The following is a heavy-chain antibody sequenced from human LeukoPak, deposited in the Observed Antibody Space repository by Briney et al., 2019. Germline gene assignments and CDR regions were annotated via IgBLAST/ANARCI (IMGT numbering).Heavy chain of an antibody. CDR3: ARAIVVVPAAMQVRDDRGAPTLVDGDYDYMDV. CDR2: INTNTGNP. CDR1: GYTFTGYC. D-gene: IGHD2-2*01. V-gene: IGHV7-4-1*02. Sequence: VASVKVSCKASGYTFTGYCMHWVRQAPGQGLEWMGWINTNTGNPTYAQGFTGRFVFSLDTSVSTAYLQISSLKAEDTAVYYCARAIVVVPAAMQVRDDRGAPTLVDGDYDYMDVWGKGTTVTVSS. J-gene: IGHJ6*03.